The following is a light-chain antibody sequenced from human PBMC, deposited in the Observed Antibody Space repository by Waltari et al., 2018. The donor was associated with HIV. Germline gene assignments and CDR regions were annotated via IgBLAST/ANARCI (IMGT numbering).Light chain of an antibody. J-gene: IGLJ1*01. CDR3: SSYAGSNNPYV. Sequence: QTALTQPPSASGSPGQSVTLSCTGTSSDLGAYNYVPWYQQHPDKAPKLMIYDVSKRPSGVPDRFSGSKSGNTASLTVSGLQAEDEADYYCSSYAGSNNPYVFGTGTKVTVL. CDR2: DVS. V-gene: IGLV2-8*01. CDR1: SSDLGAYNY.